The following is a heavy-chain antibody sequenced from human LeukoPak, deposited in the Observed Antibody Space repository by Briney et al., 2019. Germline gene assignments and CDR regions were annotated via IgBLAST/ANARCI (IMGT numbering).Heavy chain of an antibody. CDR1: GGTFSSYA. CDR3: ARGHPEGVGAFDI. V-gene: IGHV1-69*06. CDR2: IIPIFGTA. Sequence: ASVKVSCKASGGTFSSYAISWVRQAPGQGLEWMGGIIPIFGTANYAQKFQGRVTITADKSTSTAYMELSSLRSEDTAVYYCARGHPEGVGAFDIWGQGTMVTVSS. D-gene: IGHD3-10*01. J-gene: IGHJ3*02.